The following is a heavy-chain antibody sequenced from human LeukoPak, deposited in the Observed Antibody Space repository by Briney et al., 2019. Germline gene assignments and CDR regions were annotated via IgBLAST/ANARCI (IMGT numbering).Heavy chain of an antibody. CDR1: GLTFSSSG. J-gene: IGHJ4*02. CDR2: IWFDGSNK. V-gene: IGHV3-33*01. CDR3: ARDRGTTSIDH. Sequence: GGSLRLSCTASGLTFSSSGMHWVRQAPGKGLEWVGLIWFDGSNKYYADSVKGRFTISRDNSKNTLYLQMNRLRAEDTAVYYCARDRGTTSIDHWGQGTLVTVSS. D-gene: IGHD1-1*01.